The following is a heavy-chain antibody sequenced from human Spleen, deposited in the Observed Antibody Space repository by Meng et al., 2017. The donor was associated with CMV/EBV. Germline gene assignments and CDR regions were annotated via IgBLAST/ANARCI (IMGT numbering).Heavy chain of an antibody. J-gene: IGHJ5*02. Sequence: SGGTFSSYAISWMRQAPGQGLEWMGGIIPIFGTANYAQKFQGRVTITTDESTSTAYMELSSLRSEDTAVYYCAGRGIAAHYNNWFDPWGQGTLVTVSS. D-gene: IGHD6-13*01. CDR3: AGRGIAAHYNNWFDP. CDR1: GGTFSSYA. V-gene: IGHV1-69*05. CDR2: IIPIFGTA.